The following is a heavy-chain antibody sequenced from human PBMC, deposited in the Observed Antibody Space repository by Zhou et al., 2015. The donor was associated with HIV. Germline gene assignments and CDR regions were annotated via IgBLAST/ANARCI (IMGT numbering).Heavy chain of an antibody. CDR3: APLNWNHPPGSGS. CDR1: GFTFSGYW. Sequence: EVQLAESGGGLVQPGGSLRLSCTASGFTFSGYWMNWVRQAPGKGLEWVANIKDDGSDKYYVDSVKGRFTISRDNARVSLYLQMNSLRVEDTAVYYCAPLNWNHPPGSGSWGQGTLVTVSS. D-gene: IGHD1-1*01. V-gene: IGHV3-7*01. CDR2: IKDDGSDK. J-gene: IGHJ5*02.